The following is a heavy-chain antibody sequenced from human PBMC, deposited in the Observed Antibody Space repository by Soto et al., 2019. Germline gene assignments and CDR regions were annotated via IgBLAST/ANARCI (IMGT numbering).Heavy chain of an antibody. CDR3: ERRYDAFDS. CDR1: GYTFSNYW. Sequence: GESLKISCQGSGYTFSNYWIGWVRQMPGKGLECMGIIYPGDSDTTYSPSFQGQVTISADKSISTAYLQWSSLKASDTAMYYCERRYDAFDSWGQGTMVTVSS. V-gene: IGHV5-51*01. J-gene: IGHJ3*02. CDR2: IYPGDSDT.